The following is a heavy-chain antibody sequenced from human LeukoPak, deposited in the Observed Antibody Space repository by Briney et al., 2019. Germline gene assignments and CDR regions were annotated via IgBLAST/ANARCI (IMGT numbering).Heavy chain of an antibody. CDR3: ASPAKGAYYFYYMDV. J-gene: IGHJ6*03. Sequence: ASVKVSCKTSGFSFHTYGITWVRQAPGQGLEWMGWISTYNGDTNYAQKFHGRVSMTTDTSTNTAYLELRGLRSNDTAVYFCASPAKGAYYFYYMDVWGKGTTVTASS. D-gene: IGHD2-2*01. V-gene: IGHV1-18*01. CDR1: GFSFHTYG. CDR2: ISTYNGDT.